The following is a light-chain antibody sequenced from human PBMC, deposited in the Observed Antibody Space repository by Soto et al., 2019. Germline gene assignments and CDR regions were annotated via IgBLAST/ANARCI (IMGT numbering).Light chain of an antibody. J-gene: IGLJ2*01. V-gene: IGLV1-40*01. CDR2: DNS. Sequence: QAVVTQPPSVSGAPGQRVTISCTGSSSNIGAGYDVHWYQQLPGTAPKLLIYDNSNRPSGVPDRFSGSKSGTSASLAITGLQAEDEADYYCQSYDSRLSGSVFGGGTKLTVL. CDR1: SSNIGAGYD. CDR3: QSYDSRLSGSV.